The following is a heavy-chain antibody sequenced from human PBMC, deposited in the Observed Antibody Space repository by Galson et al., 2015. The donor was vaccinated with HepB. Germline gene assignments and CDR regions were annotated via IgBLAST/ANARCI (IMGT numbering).Heavy chain of an antibody. D-gene: IGHD4-17*01. Sequence: SLRLSCAASGFTFSSYSMNWVRQAPGKGLEWVSSISSSSSYIYYAHSVKGRFTISRDNAKNSLYLQMNSLRAEDTAVYYCARDYGDYVGEYFDYWGQGTLVTVSS. J-gene: IGHJ4*02. CDR1: GFTFSSYS. V-gene: IGHV3-21*01. CDR3: ARDYGDYVGEYFDY. CDR2: ISSSSSYI.